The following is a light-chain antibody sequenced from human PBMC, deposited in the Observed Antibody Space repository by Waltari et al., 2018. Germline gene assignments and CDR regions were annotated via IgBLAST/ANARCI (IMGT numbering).Light chain of an antibody. V-gene: IGKV4-1*01. Sequence: DIVMTQSPDSLAVSLGERATINCKSSTSVFWSSKNKNCLAWYQQKPRQPPKLLIYGASTRESGVPDRFSGSGSGTDFTLTISSLQAEDVAVYYCQQYCDTPRTFGQGTKVEIK. CDR1: TSVFWSSKNKNC. J-gene: IGKJ1*01. CDR2: GAS. CDR3: QQYCDTPRT.